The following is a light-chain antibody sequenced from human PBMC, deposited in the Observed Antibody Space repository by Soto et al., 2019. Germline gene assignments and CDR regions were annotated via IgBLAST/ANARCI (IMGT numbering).Light chain of an antibody. CDR1: QSVSSY. V-gene: IGKV3-11*01. J-gene: IGKJ4*01. CDR3: QQRCNWLT. CDR2: DAS. Sequence: EIVLTQSPATLSLSPGERATLSCRASQSVSSYLAWYQQKPGQAPRLLIYDASNRATGIPARFSGSGSGTDFTLTISSLEPYDFAVYYCQQRCNWLTFGGGTKVEIK.